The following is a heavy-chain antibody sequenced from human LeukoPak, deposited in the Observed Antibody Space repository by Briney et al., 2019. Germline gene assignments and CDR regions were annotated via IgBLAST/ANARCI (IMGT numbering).Heavy chain of an antibody. CDR1: GYSFTGYY. V-gene: IGHV1-2*02. J-gene: IGHJ4*02. Sequence: ASVTVSCKASGYSFTGYYMHWVRQAPGQGLEWMAWINPNSGDTNYALKFQGRVTMTRDTSISTAYMELTRLTSDDTAVYYCARNGIAVAGYDYWGQGTLVTVSS. CDR3: ARNGIAVAGYDY. D-gene: IGHD6-19*01. CDR2: INPNSGDT.